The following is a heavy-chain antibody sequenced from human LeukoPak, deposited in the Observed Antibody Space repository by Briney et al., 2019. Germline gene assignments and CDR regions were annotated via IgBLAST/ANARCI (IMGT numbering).Heavy chain of an antibody. J-gene: IGHJ6*03. V-gene: IGHV4-61*02. CDR2: IYTSGST. CDR1: GGSISSGSYY. Sequence: SETLSLTCTVSGGSISSGSYYWSWIRQPAGKGLEWIGRIYTSGSTNYNPSLKSRVTISVDTSKNQFSLKLSSVTAADTAVYYCARDHRGYYYYYYMDVWGKGTTVTVSS. CDR3: ARDHRGYYYYYYMDV.